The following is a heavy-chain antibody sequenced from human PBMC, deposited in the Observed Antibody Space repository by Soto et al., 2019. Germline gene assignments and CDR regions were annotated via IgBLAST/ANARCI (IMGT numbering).Heavy chain of an antibody. V-gene: IGHV4-39*01. D-gene: IGHD3-10*01. CDR2: IYYSGRT. CDR3: ARRVRFGSGSYSGE. Sequence: QLHLQESGPGLVKPSETLSLTCTVSGGSISTSGYHWGWIRQPPGKGLEWIGIIYYSGRTYYTPCLKSRVTISMDTSKSQISLKLSSVTAADTAMYFCARRVRFGSGSYSGEWGPGTLVTVSS. J-gene: IGHJ4*02. CDR1: GGSISTSGYH.